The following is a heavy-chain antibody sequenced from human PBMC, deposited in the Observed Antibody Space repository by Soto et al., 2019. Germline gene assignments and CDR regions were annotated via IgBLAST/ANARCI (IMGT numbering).Heavy chain of an antibody. CDR3: ARGRFGELFFDY. Sequence: TSETLSLTCTVSGGSISSGDYYWSWIRQPPGKGLEWIGYIYYSGSTYYNPSLKSRVTISVDTSKNQFSLKLSSVTAADTAVYYCARGRFGELFFDYWGQGTLVTVSS. D-gene: IGHD3-10*01. CDR1: GGSISSGDYY. CDR2: IYYSGST. V-gene: IGHV4-30-4*01. J-gene: IGHJ4*02.